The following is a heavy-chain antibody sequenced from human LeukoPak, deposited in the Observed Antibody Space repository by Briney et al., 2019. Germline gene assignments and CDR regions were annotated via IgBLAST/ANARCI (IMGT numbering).Heavy chain of an antibody. Sequence: ASVKVSCKVSGYRLTELSKYWGRQAPGKGLEWMGGLDVEDGDGETIYAQKFEGRVTVTEDTSSDTVYMELSSLRSDDTAVYYCAVGDPYQLLEYWGQGTLVTVSS. V-gene: IGHV1-24*01. J-gene: IGHJ4*02. CDR2: LDVEDGDGET. D-gene: IGHD2-2*01. CDR3: AVGDPYQLLEY. CDR1: GYRLTELS.